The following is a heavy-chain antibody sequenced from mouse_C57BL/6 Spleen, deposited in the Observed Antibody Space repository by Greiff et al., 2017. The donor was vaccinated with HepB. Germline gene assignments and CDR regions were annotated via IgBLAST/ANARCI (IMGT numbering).Heavy chain of an antibody. V-gene: IGHV1-19*01. Sequence: EVHLVESGPVLVKPGASVKMSCKASGYTFTDYYMNWVKQSHGKSLEWIGVINPYNGGTSYNQKFKGKATLTVDKSSSTAYMELNSLTSEDSAVYYCARWEGYDYDGGYYAMDYWGQGTSVTVSS. CDR1: GYTFTDYY. CDR2: INPYNGGT. CDR3: ARWEGYDYDGGYYAMDY. J-gene: IGHJ4*01. D-gene: IGHD2-4*01.